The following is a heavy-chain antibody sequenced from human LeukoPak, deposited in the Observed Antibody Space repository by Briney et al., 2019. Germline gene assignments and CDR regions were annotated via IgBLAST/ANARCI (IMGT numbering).Heavy chain of an antibody. CDR2: INAGNGNT. Sequence: ASVKVSCKASGYTFTSYAMHWVRQAPGQRLEWMGWINAGNGNTKYSQEFQGRVTITRDTSASTAYMELSSLRSEDMAVYYCARDFRPLSGYCSSTSCPNWFDPWGQGTLVTVSS. J-gene: IGHJ5*02. D-gene: IGHD2-2*03. CDR1: GYTFTSYA. V-gene: IGHV1-3*03. CDR3: ARDFRPLSGYCSSTSCPNWFDP.